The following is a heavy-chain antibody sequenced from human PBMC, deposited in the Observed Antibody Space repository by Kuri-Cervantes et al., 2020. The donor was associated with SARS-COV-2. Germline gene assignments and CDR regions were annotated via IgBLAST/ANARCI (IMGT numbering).Heavy chain of an antibody. CDR1: GFSYY. CDR2: IYYSGST. J-gene: IGHJ4*02. V-gene: IGHV4-39*01. Sequence: SETLSLTCYVSGFSYYWGWIRQPPGKGLEWIGSIYYSGSTYYNPSLKSRVTISVDTSKNQFSLKLSSVTAADTAVYYCARLPRYSTLESSPDYWGQGTLVTVSS. CDR3: ARLPRYSTLESSPDY. D-gene: IGHD5/OR15-5a*01.